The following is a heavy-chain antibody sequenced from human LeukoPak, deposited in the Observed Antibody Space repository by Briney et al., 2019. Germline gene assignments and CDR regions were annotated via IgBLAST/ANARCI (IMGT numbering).Heavy chain of an antibody. Sequence: GGSLRLSCAASGFTFSSYSMTWVRQAPGKGLEWVSYISSSSSTIYYADSVKGRFTISRDNAKNSLYLQMNSLRAEDTAVYYCARANYDYVWGSYRYRFDYWGQGTLVTVSS. CDR3: ARANYDYVWGSYRYRFDY. J-gene: IGHJ4*02. D-gene: IGHD3-16*02. V-gene: IGHV3-48*01. CDR1: GFTFSSYS. CDR2: ISSSSSTI.